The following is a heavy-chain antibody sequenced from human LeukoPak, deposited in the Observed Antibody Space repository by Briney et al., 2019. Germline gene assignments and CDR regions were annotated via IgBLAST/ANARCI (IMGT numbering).Heavy chain of an antibody. CDR2: IKQDGSEK. V-gene: IGHV3-7*01. CDR1: GFTFSSYW. CDR3: ARDSGYSSDYFDY. D-gene: IGHD5-18*01. J-gene: IGHJ4*02. Sequence: PGGSLRLSCAASGFTFSSYWMSWVRQAPGKGLEWVANIKQDGSEKYYVGSVKGRFTISRDNAKNSLYLQMNSLRAEDTAVYFCARDSGYSSDYFDYWGQGTLITVSS.